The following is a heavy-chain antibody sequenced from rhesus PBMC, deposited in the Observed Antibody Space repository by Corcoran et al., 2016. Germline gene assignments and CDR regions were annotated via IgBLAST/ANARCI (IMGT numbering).Heavy chain of an antibody. CDR3: AKESIAAAGTIAFDF. D-gene: IGHD6-25*01. Sequence: EVQLVESGGGLAKPGGSLRLSCAASGFTFSSYWMNWVRQTPWKGLEWISSINRGGGSTYYADSVQGRFTIYRDNSKNTLSLQMNSLRAEDTAGYYCAKESIAAAGTIAFDFWGQGLRVTVSS. V-gene: IGHV3S42*01. CDR1: GFTFSSYW. CDR2: INRGGGST. J-gene: IGHJ3*01.